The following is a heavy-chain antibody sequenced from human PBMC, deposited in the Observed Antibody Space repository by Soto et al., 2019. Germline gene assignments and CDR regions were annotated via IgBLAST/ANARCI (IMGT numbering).Heavy chain of an antibody. Sequence: ASVKVSCKASGYTFTGYYMHWVRQAPGQGLEWMGWINPNSGGTNYAQKFQGRVTMTTDTSTSTAYMELRSLRSDDTAVYYCATTRVLRFLEWLFGAWGQGTMVTVSS. CDR2: INPNSGGT. CDR1: GYTFTGYY. CDR3: ATTRVLRFLEWLFGA. J-gene: IGHJ3*01. D-gene: IGHD3-3*01. V-gene: IGHV1-2*02.